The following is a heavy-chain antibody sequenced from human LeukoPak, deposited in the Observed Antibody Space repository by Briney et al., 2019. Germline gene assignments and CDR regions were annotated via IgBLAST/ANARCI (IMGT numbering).Heavy chain of an antibody. CDR3: TTSPFDP. CDR2: IRSKTDGGTT. Sequence: PGGSLRLSCAASGFTFSSYAMNWVRQAPGKGLEWVGHIRSKTDGGTTDYAAPVKGRFTISRDDSKTTLYLQMNSLKTEDTAIYYCTTSPFDPWGQGTLVTVSS. J-gene: IGHJ5*02. CDR1: GFTFSSYA. V-gene: IGHV3-15*01.